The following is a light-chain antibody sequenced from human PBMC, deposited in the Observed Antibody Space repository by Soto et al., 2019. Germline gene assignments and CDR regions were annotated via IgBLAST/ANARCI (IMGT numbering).Light chain of an antibody. J-gene: IGKJ4*01. CDR1: QSVSSSY. Sequence: EIVLTQTPGTLSLSPGERATLSCRASQSVSSSYLAWYQQKPGQAPRLLIYGASSRATGIPDSFSGSGSGTDFTLTISRLEPEDFAVYYCQQYGSSPPLTFGGGTKVDIK. V-gene: IGKV3-20*01. CDR3: QQYGSSPPLT. CDR2: GAS.